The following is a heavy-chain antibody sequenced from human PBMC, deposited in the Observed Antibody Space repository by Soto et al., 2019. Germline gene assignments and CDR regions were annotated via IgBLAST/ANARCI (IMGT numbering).Heavy chain of an antibody. CDR1: GFTFSSYA. D-gene: IGHD6-13*01. Sequence: GSLRLSCAASGFTFSSYAMSWVRQAPGKGLEWVSAISGSGGSTYYADSVKGRFTISRDNSKNTLYLQMNSLRAEDTAVYYCAKDLKSRSSSWYDFDYWGQGTLVTVSS. J-gene: IGHJ4*02. CDR3: AKDLKSRSSSWYDFDY. V-gene: IGHV3-23*01. CDR2: ISGSGGST.